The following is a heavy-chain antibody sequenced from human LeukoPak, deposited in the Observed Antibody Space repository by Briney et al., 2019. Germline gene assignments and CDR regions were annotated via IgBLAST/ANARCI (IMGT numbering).Heavy chain of an antibody. CDR3: ARPFGSGTYYQFDL. V-gene: IGHV3-7*04. CDR1: GFAFSSYW. D-gene: IGHD3-10*01. CDR2: IKGDGSDK. J-gene: IGHJ4*02. Sequence: PGGSLRLSCAASGFAFSSYWMSWVRQAPGKGLEWMANIKGDGSDKYYLDSLKGRFTVSRDNAKNSLYLQVNSLRADDTAVYYCARPFGSGTYYQFDLWGQGTLVTVSS.